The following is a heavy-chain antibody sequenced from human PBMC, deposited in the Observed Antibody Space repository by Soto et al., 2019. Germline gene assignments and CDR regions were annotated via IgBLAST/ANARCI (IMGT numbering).Heavy chain of an antibody. Sequence: GGSLRLSCAASGFTISSYGMHWVRQAPGKGLEWVAVISYDGSNKYYADPVKGRFTISRDNSKNTLYPQMNSLRAEDTAVYYCAKDPVLGGFKDAFDIWGQGTMVTVSS. V-gene: IGHV3-30*18. D-gene: IGHD3-16*01. CDR3: AKDPVLGGFKDAFDI. J-gene: IGHJ3*02. CDR2: ISYDGSNK. CDR1: GFTISSYG.